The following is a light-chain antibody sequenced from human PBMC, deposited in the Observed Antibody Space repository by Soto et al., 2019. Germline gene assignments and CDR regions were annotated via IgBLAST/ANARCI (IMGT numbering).Light chain of an antibody. CDR3: CSYAGSTIHVV. J-gene: IGLJ2*01. V-gene: IGLV2-23*01. Sequence: QSVLTQPASVSGSPGQSITISCTGTRSDVGGYNLVSWYQQHPGRAPKLMIYEDNKRPSGVPNRFSASKSGNTASLTISGLQAEDEADYHCCSYAGSTIHVVFGGGTKL. CDR2: EDN. CDR1: RSDVGGYNL.